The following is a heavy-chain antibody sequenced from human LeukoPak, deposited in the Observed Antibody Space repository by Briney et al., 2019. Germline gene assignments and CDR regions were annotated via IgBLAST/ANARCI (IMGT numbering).Heavy chain of an antibody. CDR2: INQDASET. CDR1: GITFSSYW. J-gene: IGHJ1*01. D-gene: IGHD3-3*01. V-gene: IGHV3-7*01. CDR3: ARDLPGLRFLEWLSPGH. Sequence: GGSLRLSCAASGITFSSYWMSWVRQAPGKGLEWVANINQDASETQYADSVKGRFTISRDNAKNSLYLQMNSLRAEDTAVYYCARDLPGLRFLEWLSPGHWGQGTLVTVSS.